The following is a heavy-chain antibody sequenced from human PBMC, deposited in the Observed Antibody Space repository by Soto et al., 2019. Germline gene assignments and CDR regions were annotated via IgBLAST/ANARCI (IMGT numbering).Heavy chain of an antibody. CDR2: ISGHNGST. CDR1: GYTFTAFG. CDR3: ARDTPRWEIGWNWFDP. J-gene: IGHJ5*02. V-gene: IGHV1-18*04. Sequence: QAQLVQSGAEVKKPGVSVKVSCKTSGYTFTAFGISWVRQAPGQGPEWMGWISGHNGSTKYAQKFQGRVSMTTDTSTKTVYMELRSLKSDDSAVYYCARDTPRWEIGWNWFDPWGQGTQVTVSS. D-gene: IGHD1-26*01.